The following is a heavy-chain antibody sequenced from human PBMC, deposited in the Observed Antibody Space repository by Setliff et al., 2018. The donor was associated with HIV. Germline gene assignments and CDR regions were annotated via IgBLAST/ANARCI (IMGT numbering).Heavy chain of an antibody. CDR1: GFSISSYA. Sequence: GGSLRLSCAASGFSISSYAMNWVRQAPGQGLEWVSSISGSSSSIYYADSVKGRFTISRDNSKNTLFLQMNTLRDEDTAVYYCAKQHCAGGSCYDAYWGRGTLVTVSS. D-gene: IGHD2-15*01. V-gene: IGHV3-23*01. CDR2: ISGSSSSI. CDR3: AKQHCAGGSCYDAY. J-gene: IGHJ4*02.